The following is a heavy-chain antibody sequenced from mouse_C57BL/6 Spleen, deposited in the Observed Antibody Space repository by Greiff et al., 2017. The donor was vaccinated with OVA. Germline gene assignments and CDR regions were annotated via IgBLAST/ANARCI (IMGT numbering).Heavy chain of an antibody. Sequence: VQLQQSGPELVKPGASVKLSCKASGYTFTGYYMHWVKQSPEKSLEWIGEINPSTGGTTYNQKFKAKATLTVDKSSSTAYMQLNILTSEDSAVYYCTNYGSADFDYWGQGTTLTVSS. V-gene: IGHV1-42*01. J-gene: IGHJ2*01. CDR1: GYTFTGYY. CDR2: INPSTGGT. D-gene: IGHD1-1*01. CDR3: TNYGSADFDY.